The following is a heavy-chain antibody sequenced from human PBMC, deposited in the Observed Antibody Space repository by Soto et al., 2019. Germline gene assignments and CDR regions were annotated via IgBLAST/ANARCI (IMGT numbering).Heavy chain of an antibody. CDR1: GFSFSDFS. J-gene: IGHJ4*02. D-gene: IGHD2-15*01. CDR2: INRDSSVI. Sequence: EVQLVESGGGKVQPGGSLRLSCAGSGFSFSDFSMNWVRQAPGKGLEWISYINRDSSVIMYADSLRGRVTISRDNVKNTLFLQMNRLRVEDTAVYYCARDCAGTCWFAYWGPGIPVTVSS. V-gene: IGHV3-48*01. CDR3: ARDCAGTCWFAY.